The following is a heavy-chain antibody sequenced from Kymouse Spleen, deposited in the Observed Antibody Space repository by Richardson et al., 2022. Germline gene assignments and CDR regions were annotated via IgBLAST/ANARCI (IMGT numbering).Heavy chain of an antibody. CDR3: AGGIAARQGDAFDI. Sequence: EVQLVESGGGLVKPGGSLRLSCAASGFTFSSYSMNWVRQAPGKGLEWVSSISSSSSYIYYADSVKGRFTISRDNAKNSLYLQMNSLRAEDTAVYYCAGGIAARQGDAFDIWGQGTMVTVSS. CDR2: ISSSSSYI. V-gene: IGHV3-21*03. D-gene: IGHD6-6*01. CDR1: GFTFSSYS. J-gene: IGHJ3*02.